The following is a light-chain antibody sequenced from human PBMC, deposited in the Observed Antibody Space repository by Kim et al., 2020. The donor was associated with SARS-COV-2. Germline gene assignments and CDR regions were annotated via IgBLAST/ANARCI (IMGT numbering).Light chain of an antibody. CDR1: SSDIGDYNY. J-gene: IGLJ3*02. V-gene: IGLV2-14*03. Sequence: QSALTQPASVSGSPGQSITISCIGTSSDIGDYNYVSWYQQHPGKAPKLMIFDVTERPSGISNRFSGSKSGNTASLTISGLQAEDEADYFCSSYTSGTTWVFGGGTRLTVL. CDR3: SSYTSGTTWV. CDR2: DVT.